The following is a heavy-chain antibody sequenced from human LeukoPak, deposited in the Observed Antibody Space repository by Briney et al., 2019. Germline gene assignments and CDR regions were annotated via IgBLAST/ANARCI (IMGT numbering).Heavy chain of an antibody. V-gene: IGHV1-18*01. Sequence: ASVKVSCKASGYTFTSYGISWVRQAPGQGLEWMGWISAYNGNTNYAQKLQGRVTMTTDTSTSTAYMELRSLRSDDTAVYYCARFIVATINYYYYYYMDVWGKGTAVTVSS. CDR1: GYTFTSYG. CDR2: ISAYNGNT. CDR3: ARFIVATINYYYYYYMDV. J-gene: IGHJ6*03. D-gene: IGHD5-12*01.